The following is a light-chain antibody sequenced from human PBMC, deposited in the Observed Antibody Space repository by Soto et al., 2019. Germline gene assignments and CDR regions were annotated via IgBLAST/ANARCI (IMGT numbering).Light chain of an antibody. J-gene: IGKJ2*01. CDR3: QQYGSSPIT. V-gene: IGKV3-20*01. CDR1: QSVNNNY. CDR2: DTS. Sequence: EIVLMQSPGTLSLSPGEGATLSCRASQSVNNNYLAWYQQKPGQAPTVLIFDTSTRATGIPNRFSGSGSGTDFTLTISRLEPEDFAVYYCQQYGSSPITFGQGSKLEIK.